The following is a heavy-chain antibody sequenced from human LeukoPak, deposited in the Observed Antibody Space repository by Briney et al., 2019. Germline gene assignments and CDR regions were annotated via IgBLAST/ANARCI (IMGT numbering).Heavy chain of an antibody. Sequence: GGSLRLPCAASGFTFSSYSMNWVRQAPGKGLEWVSSISSSSSYIYYADSVKGRFTISRDNAKNSLYLQMNSLRAEDTAVYYCARSGPPGGKTGTTFFDYWGQGTLVTVSS. CDR2: ISSSSSYI. D-gene: IGHD1-1*01. J-gene: IGHJ4*02. CDR3: ARSGPPGGKTGTTFFDY. CDR1: GFTFSSYS. V-gene: IGHV3-21*01.